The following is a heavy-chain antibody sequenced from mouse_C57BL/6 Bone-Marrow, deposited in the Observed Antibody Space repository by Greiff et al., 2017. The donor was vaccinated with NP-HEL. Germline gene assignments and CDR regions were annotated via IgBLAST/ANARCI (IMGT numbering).Heavy chain of an antibody. Sequence: VQLQQPGAELVRPGSSVKLSCKASGYTFTSYWMHWVKQRPIQGLEWIGNIDPSDSETHYNQKFKDKATLTVDKSSSTAYMQLSSLTSEDSAVYYCARGVYFRPHAMDYWGQGTSVTVSS. CDR1: GYTFTSYW. D-gene: IGHD2-1*01. CDR3: ARGVYFRPHAMDY. J-gene: IGHJ4*01. CDR2: IDPSDSET. V-gene: IGHV1-52*01.